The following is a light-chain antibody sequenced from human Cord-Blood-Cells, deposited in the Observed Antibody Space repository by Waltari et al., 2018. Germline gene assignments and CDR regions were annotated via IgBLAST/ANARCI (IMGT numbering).Light chain of an antibody. CDR1: SSDDGSYNR. Sequence: QSALTQTPSVAGSPGQSVTISCTGTSSDDGSYNRVSWYQQPPGTAPKLMIYEVSNRPSGVPDRFAGSKSGNTASLTISGLQAEDEADYYCSSYTSSSTLVFGGGTKLTVL. CDR2: EVS. CDR3: SSYTSSSTLV. V-gene: IGLV2-18*02. J-gene: IGLJ3*02.